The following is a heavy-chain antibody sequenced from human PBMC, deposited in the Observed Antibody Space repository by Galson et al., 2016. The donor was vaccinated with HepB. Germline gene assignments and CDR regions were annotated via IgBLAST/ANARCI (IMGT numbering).Heavy chain of an antibody. CDR3: ASANSYYDFWSSFKY. Sequence: SLRLSCAASGFTFDEYGMHWVRQAPGKGLEWVSGISWNSGSTGYADSVKGRFTISRDNSKNNLYLQMNRLRAEDTAVYYCASANSYYDFWSSFKYWGQGTLVTVSS. CDR2: ISWNSGST. CDR1: GFTFDEYG. V-gene: IGHV3-9*01. D-gene: IGHD3-3*01. J-gene: IGHJ4*02.